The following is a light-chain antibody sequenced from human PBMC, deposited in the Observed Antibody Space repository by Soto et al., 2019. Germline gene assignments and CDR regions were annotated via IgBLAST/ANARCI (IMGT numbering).Light chain of an antibody. CDR1: SSDVGGYNY. V-gene: IGLV2-14*01. Sequence: QSALTQPASVSGSPGQSITISCTGTSSDVGGYNYVSWYQQHPGKAPKLMIYDVSNRPSGVSNRFSGSKSGHTASLTISGLQAEDEADYYCISHTSFSTLHVVFGGGTKVTVL. CDR2: DVS. CDR3: ISHTSFSTLHVV. J-gene: IGLJ2*01.